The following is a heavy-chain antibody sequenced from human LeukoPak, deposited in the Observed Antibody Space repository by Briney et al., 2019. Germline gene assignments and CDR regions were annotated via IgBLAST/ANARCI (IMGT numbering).Heavy chain of an antibody. CDR1: GGSISSGSYY. CDR2: IYYSGST. Sequence: SQTLSLTCTVSGGSISSGSYYWSWIRQPAGKGLEWIGSIYYSGSTYYNPSLKSRVTISVDTSKNQFSLKLSSVTAADMAVYYCARLRRGYSGYDYGYYYYMDVWGKGTTVTVSS. V-gene: IGHV4-39*01. J-gene: IGHJ6*03. CDR3: ARLRRGYSGYDYGYYYYMDV. D-gene: IGHD5-12*01.